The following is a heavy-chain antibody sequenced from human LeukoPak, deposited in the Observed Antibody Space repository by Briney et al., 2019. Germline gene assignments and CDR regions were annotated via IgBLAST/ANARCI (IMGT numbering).Heavy chain of an antibody. V-gene: IGHV4-4*07. CDR1: GGSISSYY. D-gene: IGHD6-6*01. Sequence: PSETLSLTCTVSGGSISSYYWSWIRQPAGKGLEWIGSIYYSGSTYYNPSLKSRVTISVDTSKNQFSLKLSSVTAADTAVYYCARDRIAARRSFDYWGQGTLVTVSS. CDR2: IYYSGST. CDR3: ARDRIAARRSFDY. J-gene: IGHJ4*02.